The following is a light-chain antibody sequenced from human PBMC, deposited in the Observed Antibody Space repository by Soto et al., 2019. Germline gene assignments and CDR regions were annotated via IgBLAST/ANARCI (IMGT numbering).Light chain of an antibody. CDR1: QTVGNN. CDR2: GAF. V-gene: IGKV3-15*01. CDR3: QQYTDSPIS. Sequence: EIVMTQSPVTLSVSPGERATHSCRASQTVGNNLAWYQQRPGQAPRLLIRGAFTRASGVPARFSGSGSGTDFTLTISSLQSEDFAIYYCQQYTDSPISFGPGTKVDLK. J-gene: IGKJ3*01.